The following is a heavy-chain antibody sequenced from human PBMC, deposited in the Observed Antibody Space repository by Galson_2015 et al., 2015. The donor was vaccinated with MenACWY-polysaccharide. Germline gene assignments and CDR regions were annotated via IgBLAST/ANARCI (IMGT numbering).Heavy chain of an antibody. CDR1: GYSISSGYY. CDR2: IYHSGST. CDR3: ARVEKYSGSYYILH. Sequence: SEPLSLTCAVSGYSISSGYYWGWIRQPPGKGLECIGSIYHSGSTYYNPSLKSRVTISVDTSKNQFSLKLSSVTAADTAVYYCARVEKYSGSYYILHWGQGTLVTVSS. J-gene: IGHJ4*02. V-gene: IGHV4-38-2*01. D-gene: IGHD1-26*01.